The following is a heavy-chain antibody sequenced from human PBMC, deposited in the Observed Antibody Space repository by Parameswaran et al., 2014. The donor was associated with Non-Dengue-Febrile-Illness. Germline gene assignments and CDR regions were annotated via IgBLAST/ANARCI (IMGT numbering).Heavy chain of an antibody. Sequence: WIRQPPGKGLEWVSSISSSSSYIYYADSVKGRFTISRDNAKNSLYLQMNSLRAEDTAVYYCARGGLAAADYWGQGTLVTVSS. CDR2: ISSSSSYI. D-gene: IGHD6-13*01. V-gene: IGHV3-21*01. CDR3: ARGGLAAADY. J-gene: IGHJ4*02.